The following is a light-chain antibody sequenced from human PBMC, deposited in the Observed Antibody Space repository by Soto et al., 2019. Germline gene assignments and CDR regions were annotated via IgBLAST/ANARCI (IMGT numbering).Light chain of an antibody. J-gene: IGKJ5*01. V-gene: IGKV3-15*01. Sequence: EIVMTQSPATLSVSPGERATLSCRASQSVSSNLAWYQQKPGQAPRLLIYGASTGATGFPARFSGSGSGTEFTLTISSLQPEDFAVYYCQQYNKWPITFGQGTRLEIK. CDR1: QSVSSN. CDR3: QQYNKWPIT. CDR2: GAS.